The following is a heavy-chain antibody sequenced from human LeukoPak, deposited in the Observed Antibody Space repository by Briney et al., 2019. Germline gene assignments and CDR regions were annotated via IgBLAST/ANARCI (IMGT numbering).Heavy chain of an antibody. D-gene: IGHD3-3*01. V-gene: IGHV3-74*01. J-gene: IGHJ4*02. Sequence: GGSLRLSCAASGFTFSNYWMHWVRQAPGKGLVWVSRIKTDGSSPSYVDSVKGRFTISRDNAKNTLYLQMNSLRAEDTAVYYCARGGDFWSGYHDYWGQGTLVTVSS. CDR1: GFTFSNYW. CDR2: IKTDGSSP. CDR3: ARGGDFWSGYHDY.